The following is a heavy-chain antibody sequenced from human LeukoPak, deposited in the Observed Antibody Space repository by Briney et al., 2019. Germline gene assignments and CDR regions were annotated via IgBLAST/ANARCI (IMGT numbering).Heavy chain of an antibody. Sequence: PSASVTVSCKGSGYTLTELSMHGLRQAPAKGRDGMGGFDPEDGEPIYAQKFQGRVTMTEDTSTDTAYMELRSLRSEDTAVYYCATDLIITMVRGANYWGQGTLVTVSS. CDR2: FDPEDGEP. CDR3: ATDLIITMVRGANY. D-gene: IGHD3-10*01. V-gene: IGHV1-24*01. J-gene: IGHJ4*02. CDR1: GYTLTELS.